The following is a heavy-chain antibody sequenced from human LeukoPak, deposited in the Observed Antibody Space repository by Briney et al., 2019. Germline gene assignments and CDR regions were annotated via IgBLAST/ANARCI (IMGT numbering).Heavy chain of an antibody. V-gene: IGHV4-34*01. CDR1: GGSFSGYY. CDR3: ARGVFYYGSGTPRNFDY. Sequence: SETLSLTCAVYGGSFSGYYWSWIRQPPGKGLEWIGEINHSGSTNYNPSLKSRVTISVDTSKNQFSLKLSSVTAADTAVYYCARGVFYYGSGTPRNFDYWGQGTLVTVSS. J-gene: IGHJ4*02. D-gene: IGHD3-10*01. CDR2: INHSGST.